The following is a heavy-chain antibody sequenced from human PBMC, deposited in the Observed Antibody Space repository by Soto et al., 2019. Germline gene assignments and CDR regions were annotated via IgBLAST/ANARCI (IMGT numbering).Heavy chain of an antibody. Sequence: GGSLRLSCAASGFTFSSYWMHWVRQAPGKGLVWVSRINSDGSSAVYADSVKGRFTISRDNAKNTLYLQMNSLRAEDTAVYYCARQAKIGDRSQFYFDSWGQGTLVTVSS. CDR1: GFTFSSYW. D-gene: IGHD3-16*01. J-gene: IGHJ4*02. CDR2: INSDGSSA. V-gene: IGHV3-74*01. CDR3: ARQAKIGDRSQFYFDS.